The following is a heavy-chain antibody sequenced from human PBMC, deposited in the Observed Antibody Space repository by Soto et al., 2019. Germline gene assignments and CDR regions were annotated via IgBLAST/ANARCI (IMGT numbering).Heavy chain of an antibody. V-gene: IGHV3-74*01. Sequence: EVQLVESGGGLVQPGGSLRLSCAGSGFTFSNYWMHWVRQAPGKGLEWVSRIDHDGPTDYADSVRGRFTISRDNAENTLYLQMNRLRPEDTAVYYCVRDSHGDYWGQGTLVNVSS. J-gene: IGHJ4*02. CDR1: GFTFSNYW. CDR3: VRDSHGDY. CDR2: IDHDGPT.